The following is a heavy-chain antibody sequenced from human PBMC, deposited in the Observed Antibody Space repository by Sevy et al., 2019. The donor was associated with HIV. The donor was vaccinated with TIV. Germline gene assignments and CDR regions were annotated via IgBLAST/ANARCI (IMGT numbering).Heavy chain of an antibody. CDR1: GFTFGSYG. J-gene: IGHJ4*02. CDR2: ISYDGSNK. Sequence: GGSLRLSCAASGFTFGSYGMHWVRQAPGKGLEWVAVISYDGSNKYYADSVKGRFTISRDNSKNTLYLQMNSLRAEDTAVYYCAKSRDDYGDYTFDYWGQGTLVTVSS. CDR3: AKSRDDYGDYTFDY. D-gene: IGHD4-17*01. V-gene: IGHV3-30*18.